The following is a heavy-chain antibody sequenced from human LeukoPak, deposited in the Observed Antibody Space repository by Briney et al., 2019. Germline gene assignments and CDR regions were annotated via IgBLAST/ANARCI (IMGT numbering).Heavy chain of an antibody. Sequence: GGSLRLSCAASGFTFSSYSMNWVRQAPGKGLEWVSSISSSSSYIYYADSVKGRFTISRDNAKNSLYLRMSSLRAEDTAVYHCAISYYFHTTTYHGAFNIWGQGTMVTVSS. CDR1: GFTFSSYS. J-gene: IGHJ3*02. V-gene: IGHV3-21*04. CDR2: ISSSSSYI. D-gene: IGHD2/OR15-2a*01. CDR3: AISYYFHTTTYHGAFNI.